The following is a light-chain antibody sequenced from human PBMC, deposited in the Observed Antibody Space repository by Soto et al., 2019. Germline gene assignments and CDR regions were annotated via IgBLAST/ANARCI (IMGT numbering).Light chain of an antibody. Sequence: EIVLTQSPGTLSLSPGERATLSCRASQSVSSSYLAWYQQKPGQAPRLLIYGASSRATGIPDRFSGSGSGTDFTLTISRLEPEDFAVYYCQHHNKWPPVFGQGTKVDIK. CDR3: QHHNKWPPV. V-gene: IGKV3-20*01. CDR2: GAS. CDR1: QSVSSSY. J-gene: IGKJ1*01.